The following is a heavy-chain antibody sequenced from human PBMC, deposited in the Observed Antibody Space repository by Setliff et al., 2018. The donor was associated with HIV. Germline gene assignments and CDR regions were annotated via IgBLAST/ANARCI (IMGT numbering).Heavy chain of an antibody. CDR1: GYTFTSYG. Sequence: ASVKVSCKASGYTFTSYGISWVRQAPGQGLEWMGWISAYNGNTNYAQKLQGRVTMTTDTSTSTAYMELRSLRSDDTAVYYCTTGDCSAGSCHAFDIWGQGTMVTVSS. J-gene: IGHJ3*02. CDR3: TTGDCSAGSCHAFDI. D-gene: IGHD2-15*01. CDR2: ISAYNGNT. V-gene: IGHV1-18*01.